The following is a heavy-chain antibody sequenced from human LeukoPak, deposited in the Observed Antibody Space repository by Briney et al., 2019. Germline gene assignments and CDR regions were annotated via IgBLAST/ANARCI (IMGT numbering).Heavy chain of an antibody. CDR3: AREDSDYSNYDF. CDR1: GFSFSSYE. J-gene: IGHJ4*02. V-gene: IGHV3-48*03. D-gene: IGHD4-11*01. CDR2: ISGSGSII. Sequence: GGSLRLSCAASGFSFSSYEMNWVRQAPGKGLEWVSYISGSGSIIYYADSVKGRFTVSRDNAKNSLYLQMNDLRAEDTAVYYCAREDSDYSNYDFWGQGTLVTVSS.